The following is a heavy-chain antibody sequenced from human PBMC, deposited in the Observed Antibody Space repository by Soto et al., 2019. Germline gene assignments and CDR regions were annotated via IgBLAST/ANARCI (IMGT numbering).Heavy chain of an antibody. CDR2: IIPIFGTA. CDR1: GGTFSSYA. D-gene: IGHD3-16*01. J-gene: IGHJ5*02. CDR3: ARDRVGGSPEIFDP. V-gene: IGHV1-69*01. Sequence: QVQLVQSGAEVKKPGSSVKVSCKASGGTFSSYAISWVRQAPGQGLEWMGGIIPIFGTANYAQKFQGRVTITADDSTSTAYMELSSLRSEDTAVYYCARDRVGGSPEIFDPWGQGTLVTVSS.